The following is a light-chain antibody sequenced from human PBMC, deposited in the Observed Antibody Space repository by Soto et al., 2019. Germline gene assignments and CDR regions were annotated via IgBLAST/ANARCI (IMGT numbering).Light chain of an antibody. CDR1: QSISSW. CDR3: QKYNSYPGT. CDR2: DAS. J-gene: IGKJ1*01. Sequence: DIQMTQSPSTLSASVGDRVTITCRASQSISSWLAWYQQKPGKAPKLLIYDASSLESGVPSRFSGSGSGTEFTLPTRSLQPNDFATYYCQKYNSYPGTFGQGTKGDIK. V-gene: IGKV1-5*01.